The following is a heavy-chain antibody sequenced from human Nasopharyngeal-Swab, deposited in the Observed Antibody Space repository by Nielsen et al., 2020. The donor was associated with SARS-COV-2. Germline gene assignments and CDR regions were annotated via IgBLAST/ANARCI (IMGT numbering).Heavy chain of an antibody. Sequence: GESLKISCAASGFTFSSYDMHWVRQAPGKGLEWVAVIWYDGSNKYYADSVKGRFTISRDNSKNTLYLQMNSLRAEDTAVYYCARDRAINWNDGYTDYWGQGTLVTVSS. D-gene: IGHD1-20*01. CDR3: ARDRAINWNDGYTDY. CDR1: GFTFSSYD. CDR2: IWYDGSNK. V-gene: IGHV3-33*01. J-gene: IGHJ4*02.